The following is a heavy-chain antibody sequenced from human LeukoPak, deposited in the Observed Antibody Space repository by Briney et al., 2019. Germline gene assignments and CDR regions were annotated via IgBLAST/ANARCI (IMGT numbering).Heavy chain of an antibody. V-gene: IGHV3-30*02. CDR2: IRYDGSNK. Sequence: PGGSLRLSCAASGFTFSSYGMHWVRQAPGKGLEWVAFIRYDGSNKYYADSVKGRFTISRDNSKNTLYLQMNSLRAEDTAVYYCAKDGQQLVSAYYFDYWGQGTLVTVSS. CDR3: AKDGQQLVSAYYFDY. J-gene: IGHJ4*02. CDR1: GFTFSSYG. D-gene: IGHD6-13*01.